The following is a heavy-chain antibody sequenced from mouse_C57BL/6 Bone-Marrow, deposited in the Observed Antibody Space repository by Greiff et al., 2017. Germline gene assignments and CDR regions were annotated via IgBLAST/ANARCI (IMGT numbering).Heavy chain of an antibody. J-gene: IGHJ4*01. Sequence: EVNVVESGGGLVQPGGSLKLSCAASGFTFSDYGMAWVRQAPRKGPGWVAFISNLAYSIYYADTVTGRFTISRENAKNTLYLEMSSLRSEDTAMYYCARQDYGSSYDYAMDYWGQGTSVTVSS. CDR1: GFTFSDYG. V-gene: IGHV5-15*01. CDR2: ISNLAYSI. D-gene: IGHD1-1*01. CDR3: ARQDYGSSYDYAMDY.